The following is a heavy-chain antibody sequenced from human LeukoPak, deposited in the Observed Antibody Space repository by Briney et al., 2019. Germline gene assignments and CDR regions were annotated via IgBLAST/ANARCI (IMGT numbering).Heavy chain of an antibody. V-gene: IGHV4-39*01. CDR3: ARHEAAYWGGDCYLRVFDI. CDR2: IYYRGST. D-gene: IGHD2-21*02. J-gene: IGHJ3*02. Sequence: SETLSLTCTVSGGSISSSSYYWGWIRQPPGKGLEWIGTIYYRGSTYYNPSLKSRVTISVDTSKKQFSLKLSSVTAADTAVYYCARHEAAYWGGDCYLRVFDIWAKGQWSPSLQ. CDR1: GGSISSSSYY.